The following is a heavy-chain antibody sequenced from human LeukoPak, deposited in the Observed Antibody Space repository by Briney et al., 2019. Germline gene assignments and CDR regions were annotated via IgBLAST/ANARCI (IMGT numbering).Heavy chain of an antibody. Sequence: SETLSLTCRVSGGSISSYYWSWIRQPPGKGLEWIGYIYYRGSTNYNPSLKTRVTISVATSTTQFSLKLSSVTAADTAVYYCAREGGYCSSTSCYSWFDPWGQGPLVTVSS. CDR1: GGSISSYY. J-gene: IGHJ5*02. CDR2: IYYRGST. V-gene: IGHV4-59*13. CDR3: AREGGYCSSTSCYSWFDP. D-gene: IGHD2-2*03.